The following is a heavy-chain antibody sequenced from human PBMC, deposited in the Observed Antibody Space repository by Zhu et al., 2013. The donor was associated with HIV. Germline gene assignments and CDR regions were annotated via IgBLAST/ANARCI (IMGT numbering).Heavy chain of an antibody. D-gene: IGHD3-22*01. CDR1: GYSISSGYY. V-gene: IGHV4-38-2*02. CDR3: AGPIARGAFDI. Sequence: QVQLQESGPGLVKPSETLSLTCTVSGYSISSGYYWGWIRQPPGKGLEWIGSIYHSGSTYYNPSLKSRVTISVDTSKNQFSLKLSSVTAADTAVYYCAGPIARGAFDIWGQGTMVTVSS. J-gene: IGHJ3*02. CDR2: IYHSGST.